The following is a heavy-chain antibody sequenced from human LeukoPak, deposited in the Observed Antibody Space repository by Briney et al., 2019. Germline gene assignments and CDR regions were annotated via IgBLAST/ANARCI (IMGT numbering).Heavy chain of an antibody. J-gene: IGHJ4*02. Sequence: GGSLRLSCAASGFTFSSYAMSWVRQAPGKGLEWVSAISGSGGSTYYADSVKGRFTISRDNSKNTLYLQMNSLRAEDTAVYYCAKDLRVVTGRFWDYWGQGTLVTVSS. V-gene: IGHV3-23*01. D-gene: IGHD2-21*02. CDR1: GFTFSSYA. CDR3: AKDLRVVTGRFWDY. CDR2: ISGSGGST.